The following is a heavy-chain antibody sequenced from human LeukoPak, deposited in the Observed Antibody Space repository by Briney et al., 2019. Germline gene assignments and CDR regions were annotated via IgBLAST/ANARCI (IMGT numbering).Heavy chain of an antibody. Sequence: ETLSLTCAVSGGSISSNNWWSGVRQPPGKGLEWIGEIYHSGSTNYNPSLKSRVTISVDKSKNQLFLKVSSVTAADTAVYYCARSSTRSGVDFDYWGQGTLVTVSS. CDR2: IYHSGST. V-gene: IGHV4-4*02. J-gene: IGHJ4*02. D-gene: IGHD3-10*01. CDR1: GGSISSNNW. CDR3: ARSSTRSGVDFDY.